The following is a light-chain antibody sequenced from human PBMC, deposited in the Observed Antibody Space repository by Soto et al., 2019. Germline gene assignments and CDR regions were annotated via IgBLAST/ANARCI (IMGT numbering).Light chain of an antibody. Sequence: QSVLTQPPSASGTPGQRVTISCSGSSSNIGSNSVYWYQQLPGTAPKLLIYSNNQRPSGVPDRFSGSKSGTSASLAISGLRSEDEADYYCAAWDDSLSAYVFGTGTKVTVL. CDR3: AAWDDSLSAYV. V-gene: IGLV1-47*02. J-gene: IGLJ1*01. CDR2: SNN. CDR1: SSNIGSNS.